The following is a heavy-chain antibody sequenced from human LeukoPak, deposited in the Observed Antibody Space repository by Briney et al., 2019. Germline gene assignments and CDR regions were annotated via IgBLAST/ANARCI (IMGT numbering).Heavy chain of an antibody. V-gene: IGHV3-30*01. CDR1: GFIFSSYP. CDR2: ISYTGSDK. CDR3: ARDLGDYYATSGIFDL. D-gene: IGHD3-22*01. J-gene: IGHJ4*02. Sequence: PGKSLRLSCAASGFIFSSYPMHWVRQAPGKGLAWVSVISYTGSDKYFADSVKGRFTISRDNSKNTLYLQMNSLRTEDTAVYYCARDLGDYYATSGIFDLWGQGTLVTVSS.